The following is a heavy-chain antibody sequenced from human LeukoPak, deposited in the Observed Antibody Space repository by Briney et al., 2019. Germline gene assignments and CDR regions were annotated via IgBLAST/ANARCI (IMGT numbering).Heavy chain of an antibody. V-gene: IGHV4-31*03. CDR3: ARNDYSYSDFDY. CDR1: GGSISSGGYY. J-gene: IGHJ4*02. Sequence: SETLSLTCTVSGGSISSGGYYWSWIRQHPGKGLEWIGYIYYSGSTYCNPSLKSRVTISVDTSKNQFSLKPSSVTAADTAVYYCARNDYSYSDFDYWGQGTLVTVSS. CDR2: IYYSGST. D-gene: IGHD5-18*01.